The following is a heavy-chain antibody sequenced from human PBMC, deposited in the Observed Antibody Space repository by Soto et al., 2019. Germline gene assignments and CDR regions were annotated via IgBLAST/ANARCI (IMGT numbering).Heavy chain of an antibody. CDR3: ARDDLDTAMVSGGVDY. D-gene: IGHD5-18*01. CDR1: GFTFSSYG. V-gene: IGHV3-48*02. J-gene: IGHJ4*02. Sequence: GGSLRLSCAASGFTFSSYGMHWVRQAPGKGLEWVSYISSSSSTIYYADSVKGRFTISRDNAKNSLYLQMNSLRDEDTAVYYCARDDLDTAMVSGGVDYWGQGTLVTVSS. CDR2: ISSSSSTI.